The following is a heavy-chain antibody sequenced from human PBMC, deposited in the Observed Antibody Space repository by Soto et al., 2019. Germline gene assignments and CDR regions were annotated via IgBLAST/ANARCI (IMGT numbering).Heavy chain of an antibody. D-gene: IGHD6-13*01. J-gene: IGHJ5*02. Sequence: SETLSLTCTVSGGSVTSDEDYWTWIRQSPGKGLEWIGYISNSGSTGYNPSLKTRLSMSVDRSKNQFTLRLTSVTASDTAMYYCARAPSITLWGAQQLVPGWFDPWGQGTLVTVSS. CDR3: ARAPSITLWGAQQLVPGWFDP. CDR1: GGSVTSDEDY. CDR2: ISNSGST. V-gene: IGHV4-30-4*01.